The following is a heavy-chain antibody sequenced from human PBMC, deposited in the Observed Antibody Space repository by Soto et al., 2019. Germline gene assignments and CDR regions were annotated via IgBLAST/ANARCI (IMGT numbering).Heavy chain of an antibody. CDR2: ISYSGST. J-gene: IGHJ4*02. CDR1: GDSMNNGDYF. V-gene: IGHV4-30-4*01. D-gene: IGHD3-22*01. Sequence: PSETLSLTCSVSGDSMNNGDYFWTWIRQTPGKGLQWIGYISYSGSTFYNPSLKTRLAMSVDTSKNQFSVRLRSVTAADTAVYDCARDRAHFYESSGRLDLWGQGMLVTVSS. CDR3: ARDRAHFYESSGRLDL.